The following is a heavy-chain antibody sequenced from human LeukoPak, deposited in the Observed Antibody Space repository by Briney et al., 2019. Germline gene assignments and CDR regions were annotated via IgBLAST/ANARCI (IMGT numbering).Heavy chain of an antibody. V-gene: IGHV4-59*08. CDR3: AGHHPRNTVDF. CDR2: ISYSGST. D-gene: IGHD2-8*02. Sequence: SSETLSLTCTVSGGSISSYYWSWIRQPPGKGLEWIGYISYSGSTNYNPSLKSRVTIPLDTSKNQFSLKLSSVTAADTAVYYCAGHHPRNTVDFWGQGTLVTVSS. CDR1: GGSISSYY. J-gene: IGHJ4*02.